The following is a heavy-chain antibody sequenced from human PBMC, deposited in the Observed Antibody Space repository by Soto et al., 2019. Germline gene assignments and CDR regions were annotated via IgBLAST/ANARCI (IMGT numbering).Heavy chain of an antibody. D-gene: IGHD2-2*01. Sequence: GGSLRLSCAASGFIFSDYWMSWVRQAPGKGPEWVANIKFDGSEKQYVDSVRGRFTISRDNSRNSLFLQMNSLRAGDTAVYYCVKDGGYCSSSTCYSPRNHYFGSWGQGTLVTVSS. CDR1: GFIFSDYW. J-gene: IGHJ4*02. V-gene: IGHV3-7*03. CDR3: VKDGGYCSSSTCYSPRNHYFGS. CDR2: IKFDGSEK.